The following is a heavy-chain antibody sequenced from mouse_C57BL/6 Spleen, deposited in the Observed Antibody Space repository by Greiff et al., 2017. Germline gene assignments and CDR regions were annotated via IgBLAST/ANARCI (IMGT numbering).Heavy chain of an antibody. J-gene: IGHJ4*01. D-gene: IGHD4-1*02. V-gene: IGHV5-9*01. CDR1: GFTFSSYT. Sequence: EVMLVESGGGLVKPGGSLKLSCAASGFTFSSYTMSWVRQTPEKRLEWVATISGGGGNTYYPDSVKGRFTISRDNAKNTLYLQMSSRRSEDTALYYCAQLYYAMDYWGQGTSVTVSS. CDR3: AQLYYAMDY. CDR2: ISGGGGNT.